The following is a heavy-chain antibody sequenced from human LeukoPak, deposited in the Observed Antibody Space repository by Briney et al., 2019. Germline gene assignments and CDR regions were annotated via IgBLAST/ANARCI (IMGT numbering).Heavy chain of an antibody. V-gene: IGHV4-59*12. Sequence: SETLSLTCTVSGGSISSYYWSWIRQPPGKGLEWIGYIYYSGSINYNPSLKSRVTISVDTSKNQFSLKLSSVTAADTAVYYCARDSWSVYFDYWGQGTLVTVSS. J-gene: IGHJ4*02. D-gene: IGHD6-13*01. CDR2: IYYSGSI. CDR3: ARDSWSVYFDY. CDR1: GGSISSYY.